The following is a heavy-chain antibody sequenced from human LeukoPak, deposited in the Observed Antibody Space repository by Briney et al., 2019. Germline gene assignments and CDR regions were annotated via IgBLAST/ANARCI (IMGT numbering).Heavy chain of an antibody. CDR3: ARERRGFTSGWFNFDC. CDR1: GFTFSSYA. J-gene: IGHJ4*02. V-gene: IGHV3-23*01. CDR2: VSGSGGST. D-gene: IGHD6-19*01. Sequence: GGSLRLSCAASGFTFSSYAMTWVRQAPGKGLEWVSGVSGSGGSTYYADSVKGRFTISRDNAKNSLYLQMNSLRAEDTAVYYCARERRGFTSGWFNFDCWGQGTLVTVSS.